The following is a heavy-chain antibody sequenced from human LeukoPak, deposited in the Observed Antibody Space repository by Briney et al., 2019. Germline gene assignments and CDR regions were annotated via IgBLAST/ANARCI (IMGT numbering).Heavy chain of an antibody. CDR1: GFTFSTYS. Sequence: PGGSLRLSCAASGFTFSTYSMNWVRQAPGKGLEWVSSITTSRSRNYIYYADSVTGRFTISRDNAKNSLYLQTNSLRVEDTAVYYCARALGDEPNYYYGLDVWGQGTTVTVSS. D-gene: IGHD2-21*02. J-gene: IGHJ6*02. CDR2: ITTSRSRNYI. CDR3: ARALGDEPNYYYGLDV. V-gene: IGHV3-21*01.